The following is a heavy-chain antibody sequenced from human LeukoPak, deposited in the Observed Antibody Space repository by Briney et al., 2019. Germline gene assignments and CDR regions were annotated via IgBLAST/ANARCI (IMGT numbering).Heavy chain of an antibody. CDR2: INHSGST. D-gene: IGHD3-10*01. V-gene: IGHV4-34*01. J-gene: IGHJ4*02. CDR1: GGSFSGYY. Sequence: SETLSLTCAVYGGSFSGYYWSWIRQPPGKGLEWIGEINHSGSTFYNPSLTSRVTISVDTSKNQSSLKLTSVTAADTAVYYCARGGDGARLGYWGQGTLVTVSS. CDR3: ARGGDGARLGY.